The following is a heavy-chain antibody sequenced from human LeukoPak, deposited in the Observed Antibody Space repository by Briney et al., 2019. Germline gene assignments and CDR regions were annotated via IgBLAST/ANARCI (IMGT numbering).Heavy chain of an antibody. CDR1: GFTFSSFP. Sequence: GGSLRLSCAASGFTFSSFPMSWVRQAPGKGLEWVSTISGSGRVTYYADSVKGRFTISRDNSKNTLYLQMNGLRAEDTAIYYCAKGVDGSYIFDYWGQGTPVTVSS. V-gene: IGHV3-23*01. CDR2: ISGSGRVT. D-gene: IGHD1-26*01. J-gene: IGHJ4*02. CDR3: AKGVDGSYIFDY.